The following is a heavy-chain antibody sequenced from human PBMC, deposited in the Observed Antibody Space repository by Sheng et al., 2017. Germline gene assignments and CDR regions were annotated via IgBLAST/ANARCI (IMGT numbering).Heavy chain of an antibody. CDR1: GFSFSGYT. V-gene: IGHV3-21*01. J-gene: IGHJ6*03. CDR3: ARDRYYFYYMDV. CDR2: ITKSSTYK. Sequence: VQLVEYGGGLVQPGGSLRLSCAASGFSFSGYTMSWVRQAPGRGLEWISSITKSSTYKHYADSVKGRFTISRDDPKNSLYLQIDSLRAEDTAVYYCARDRYYFYYMDVWDQGTTVTVSS.